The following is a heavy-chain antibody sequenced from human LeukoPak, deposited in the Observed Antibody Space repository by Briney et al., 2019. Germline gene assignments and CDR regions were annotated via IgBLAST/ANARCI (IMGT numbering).Heavy chain of an antibody. J-gene: IGHJ5*02. D-gene: IGHD3-3*01. CDR2: ISAYNGNT. CDR1: GYTFTSYG. V-gene: IGHV1-18*01. Sequence: GASVKVSCKASGYTFTSYGISWVRHAPRQGLEWMGWISAYNGNTYYAQKLQGRVTMTTDTSTSTAYMELRSLRSDDAAVYYCARVDGLRFLELSYEVPWGQGTLVTVSS. CDR3: ARVDGLRFLELSYEVP.